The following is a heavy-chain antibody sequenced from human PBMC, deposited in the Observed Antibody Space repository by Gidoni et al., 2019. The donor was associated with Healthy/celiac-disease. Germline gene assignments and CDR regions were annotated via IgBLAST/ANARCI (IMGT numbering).Heavy chain of an antibody. V-gene: IGHV3-23*01. J-gene: IGHJ4*02. Sequence: EVQLLGSGGGLGQPGGSLRLSRAAPGFPFSSYAMSWVRQAPGKGLEWVSAICGSGGSTYYADSVKGRFTISSDNSKNTLYLQMNSLRAEDTAVYYCAKDLLFLLAAADWGQGTLVTVSS. CDR2: ICGSGGST. CDR1: GFPFSSYA. CDR3: AKDLLFLLAAAD. D-gene: IGHD6-13*01.